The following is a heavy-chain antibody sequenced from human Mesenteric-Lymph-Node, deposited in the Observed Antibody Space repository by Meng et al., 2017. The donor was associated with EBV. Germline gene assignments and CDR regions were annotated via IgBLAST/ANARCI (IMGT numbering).Heavy chain of an antibody. Sequence: QVQLQQWGAGLLKASETLSLSCAFYGGSFSGYYWSWIRQPPGKGLEWIGEINHSGSTNYNPSLKSRVTISVDTSKNQFSLKLSSVTAADTAVYYCAREMSIAAAGSPLAYWGQGTLVTVSS. CDR2: INHSGST. D-gene: IGHD6-13*01. V-gene: IGHV4-34*01. J-gene: IGHJ4*02. CDR3: AREMSIAAAGSPLAY. CDR1: GGSFSGYY.